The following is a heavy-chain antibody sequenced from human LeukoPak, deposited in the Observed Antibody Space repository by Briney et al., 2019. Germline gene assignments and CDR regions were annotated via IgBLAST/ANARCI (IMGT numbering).Heavy chain of an antibody. V-gene: IGHV4-59*01. Sequence: PSVTLSLTCTVSGGSISSYYWSWIRQPPGKGLEWIGYIYYSGSTNYNPSLKSRVTISVDTPKNQFSLKLSSVTAADTAVYYCARGGYYDSSGYCDYWGQGTLVAVSS. CDR3: ARGGYYDSSGYCDY. CDR2: IYYSGST. J-gene: IGHJ4*02. CDR1: GGSISSYY. D-gene: IGHD3-22*01.